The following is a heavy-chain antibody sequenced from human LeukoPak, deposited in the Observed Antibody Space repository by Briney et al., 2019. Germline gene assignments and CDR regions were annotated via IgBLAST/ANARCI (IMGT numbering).Heavy chain of an antibody. J-gene: IGHJ4*02. V-gene: IGHV4-4*07. D-gene: IGHD2-15*01. CDR3: ARGGGHLDY. Sequence: SETLSLTCTVSGDSYYWRWIRQPAGKGLEWIGRIYTSGSTNYNPSLKSRVTMSVDTSKKQFSLKLSSVTAADTAVYYCARGGGHLDYWGQGTLVTVSS. CDR2: IYTSGST. CDR1: GDSYY.